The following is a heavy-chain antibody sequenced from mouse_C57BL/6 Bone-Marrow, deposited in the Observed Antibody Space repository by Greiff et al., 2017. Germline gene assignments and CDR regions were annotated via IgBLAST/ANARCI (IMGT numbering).Heavy chain of an antibody. J-gene: IGHJ3*01. V-gene: IGHV2-2*01. CDR2: IWSGGST. CDR1: GFPLTSYG. CDR3: ARGMWAWFAY. Sequence: QVQLKQSGPGLVQPSQSLSITCTVSGFPLTSYGVHWVRQSPGKGLEWLGVIWSGGSTDYNAAFISRLSISKDNSKSQVFFKMNSLQADDTAIYYCARGMWAWFAYWGQGTLVTVSA.